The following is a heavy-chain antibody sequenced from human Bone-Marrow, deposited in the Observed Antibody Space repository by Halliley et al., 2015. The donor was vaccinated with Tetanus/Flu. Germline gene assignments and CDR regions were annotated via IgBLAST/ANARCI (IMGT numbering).Heavy chain of an antibody. CDR3: ARGYMGSGSYYLDF. CDR1: GFTFRRYW. J-gene: IGHJ4*02. CDR2: IISDGSKT. Sequence: SLRLSCAGSGFTFRRYWIHWVRQTPENGLAWVSYIISDGSKTTYADSVKGRFTISRDNGKNTVYLQMNNLRAEDTAIYYCARGYMGSGSYYLDFWGQGTLVTVSS. D-gene: IGHD3-10*01. V-gene: IGHV3-74*01.